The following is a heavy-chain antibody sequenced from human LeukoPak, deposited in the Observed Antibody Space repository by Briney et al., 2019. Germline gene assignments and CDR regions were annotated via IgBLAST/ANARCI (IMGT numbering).Heavy chain of an antibody. CDR1: GGSISSGGYY. CDR2: IYYSGST. V-gene: IGHV4-31*03. J-gene: IGHJ6*03. Sequence: SETLSLTCTVSGGSISSGGYYWSWIRQHPGKGLEWIGYIYYSGSTYYNPSLKSRVTISVDTSKNQFSLKLSSVTAADTAVYYCARDRMVQGVIIDDYYYYYYMDVWGKGTTLTVSS. D-gene: IGHD3-10*01. CDR3: ARDRMVQGVIIDDYYYYYYMDV.